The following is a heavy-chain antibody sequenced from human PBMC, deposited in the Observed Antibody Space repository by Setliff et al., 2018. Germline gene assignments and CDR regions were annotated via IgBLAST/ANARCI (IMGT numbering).Heavy chain of an antibody. CDR1: GYAVTGYH. V-gene: IGHV1-2*02. J-gene: IGHJ6*02. CDR3: AKGGNITRETYYYYGMDV. CDR2: INPNTGGT. Sequence: ASVKVSCKASGYAVTGYHIHWVRQAPGQGPEWMGWINPNTGGTNYAQKFQGRVAITTDTSTSTAYMELRSLRSNDTAVYYCAKGGNITRETYYYYGMDVWGQGTTVTVSS. D-gene: IGHD1-20*01.